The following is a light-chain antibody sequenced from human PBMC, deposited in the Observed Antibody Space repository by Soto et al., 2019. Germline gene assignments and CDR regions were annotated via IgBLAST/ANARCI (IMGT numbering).Light chain of an antibody. Sequence: IQITPSPYTLSSSVGARVTITCRASQSISGWLAWYQQKPGKAPKLLIYDASSLESGVPSRFSGSGSGTEFTLTISSLQPDDFATFYCQQYNTYSWTFGQGTKVDIK. CDR1: QSISGW. CDR2: DAS. CDR3: QQYNTYSWT. V-gene: IGKV1-5*01. J-gene: IGKJ1*01.